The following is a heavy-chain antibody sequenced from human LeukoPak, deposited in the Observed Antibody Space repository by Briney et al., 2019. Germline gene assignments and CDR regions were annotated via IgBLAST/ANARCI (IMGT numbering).Heavy chain of an antibody. CDR3: ARDGVSLWFGELFDY. CDR2: IKQDGSEK. D-gene: IGHD3-10*01. J-gene: IGHJ4*02. Sequence: GGSLRLSCAASGFTFDDYAMHWVRQAPGKGLEWVANIKQDGSEKNYVDSVKGRFTISRDNAKNSLYLQMNSLRAEDTAVYYCARDGVSLWFGELFDYWGQGTLVTVSS. CDR1: GFTFDDYA. V-gene: IGHV3-7*03.